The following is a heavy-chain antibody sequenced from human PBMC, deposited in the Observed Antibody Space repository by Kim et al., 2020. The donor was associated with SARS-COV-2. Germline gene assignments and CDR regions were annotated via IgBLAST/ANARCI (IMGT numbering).Heavy chain of an antibody. CDR3: ARDPLGSWYLHDAFDI. D-gene: IGHD6-13*01. CDR2: IYTSGST. Sequence: SETLSLTCTVSGGSISSYYWSWIRQPAGKGLEWIGRIYTSGSTNYNPSLKSRVTMSVDTSKNQFSLKLSSVTAADTAVYYCARDPLGSWYLHDAFDIWGQGTMVTVSS. CDR1: GGSISSYY. V-gene: IGHV4-4*07. J-gene: IGHJ3*02.